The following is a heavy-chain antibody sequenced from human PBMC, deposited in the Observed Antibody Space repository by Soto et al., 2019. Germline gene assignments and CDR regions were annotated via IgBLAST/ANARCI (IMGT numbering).Heavy chain of an antibody. CDR3: ASSDYGGNSGLDY. CDR1: GGSISSYY. D-gene: IGHD4-17*01. Sequence: QVQLQESGPGLVKPSETLSLTCTVSGGSISSYYWSWIRQPPGKGLEWIGYIYYSGSTNYNPSLKRRVTISVDTSKNQFSLKLSSVTAADTAVYYCASSDYGGNSGLDYWGQGTLVTVSS. CDR2: IYYSGST. J-gene: IGHJ4*02. V-gene: IGHV4-59*01.